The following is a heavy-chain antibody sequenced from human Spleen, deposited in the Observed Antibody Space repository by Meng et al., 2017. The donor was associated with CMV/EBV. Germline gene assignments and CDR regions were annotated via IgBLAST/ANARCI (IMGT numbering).Heavy chain of an antibody. CDR1: GYTFTRYY. V-gene: IGHV1-46*01. CDR2: INPSDGSI. J-gene: IGHJ4*02. CDR3: ARDIVAVPAAPFYYFDY. D-gene: IGHD2-2*01. Sequence: ASVKVSCKAYGYTFTRYYIHWVRQAPGQGLEWMGIINPSDGSISYSQKFQGRVTMTRDTSTSTVYMELSSLRSEDTALYFCARDIVAVPAAPFYYFDYWGQGTLVTVSS.